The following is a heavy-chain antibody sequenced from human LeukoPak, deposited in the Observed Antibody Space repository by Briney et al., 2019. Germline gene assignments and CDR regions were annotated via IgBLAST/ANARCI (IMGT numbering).Heavy chain of an antibody. D-gene: IGHD3-9*01. J-gene: IGHJ4*02. CDR3: ARAQSGYPPDY. CDR1: GFTFSSYE. CDR2: MSYDGNTK. Sequence: GGSLRLSCAASGFTFSSYEMNWVRQAPGKGLEWVALMSYDGNTKYYADSVKGRFTVSRDNPKNTLYVQMNSLRAEDTAVYYCARAQSGYPPDYWGQGTLVAVSS. V-gene: IGHV3-30-3*01.